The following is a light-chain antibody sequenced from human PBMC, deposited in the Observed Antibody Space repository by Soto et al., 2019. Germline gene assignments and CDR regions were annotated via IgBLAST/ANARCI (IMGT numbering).Light chain of an antibody. Sequence: QSVLTQPPSVSAAPGQKVAISCSGSSSNIGNRYVSWYQQLPGTAPKLLIYDNNKRPSGIPDRFSGSKSGTSATLDITGLQTGDEDDYYCGTWDNSLSAGVFGGGTKVTVL. CDR3: GTWDNSLSAGV. CDR1: SSNIGNRY. V-gene: IGLV1-51*01. CDR2: DNN. J-gene: IGLJ3*02.